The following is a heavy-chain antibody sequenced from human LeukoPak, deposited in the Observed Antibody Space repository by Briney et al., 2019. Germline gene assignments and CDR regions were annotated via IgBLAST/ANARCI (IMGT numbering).Heavy chain of an antibody. J-gene: IGHJ4*02. D-gene: IGHD3-10*01. V-gene: IGHV1-8*02. Sequence: ASVKVSCKASGYTFTSYYMHWVRQATGQGLEWMGWMNPNSGNTGYAQKFQGRVTMTRNTSISTAYMELSSLRSEDTAVYYCARDGNRGVSGDYWGQGTLVTVSS. CDR3: ARDGNRGVSGDY. CDR1: GYTFTSYY. CDR2: MNPNSGNT.